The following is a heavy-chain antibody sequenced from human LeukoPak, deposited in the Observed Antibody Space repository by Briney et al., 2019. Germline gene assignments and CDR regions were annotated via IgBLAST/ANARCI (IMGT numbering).Heavy chain of an antibody. CDR3: AILGTGSS. Sequence: SETLSLTCTVSGGSISSSTYYWGWIRQPPGRGLEWIGTIYYRGSTYYNPSLKSRVTISVDPSNNQFSLRLSSVTAADTAVYYCAILGTGSSWGQGTLVTVSS. CDR1: GGSISSSTYY. V-gene: IGHV4-39*01. D-gene: IGHD3-10*01. CDR2: IYYRGST. J-gene: IGHJ5*02.